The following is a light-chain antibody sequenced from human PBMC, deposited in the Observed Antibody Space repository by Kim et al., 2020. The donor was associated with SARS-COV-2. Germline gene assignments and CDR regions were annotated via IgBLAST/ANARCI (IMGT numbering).Light chain of an antibody. CDR1: QSVGSSL. CDR2: EAF. V-gene: IGKV3-20*01. J-gene: IGKJ2*03. Sequence: WSPGERAALSCRDSQSVGSSLLAWYQQKPGQAPRLLIYEAFKRVAGIPDRFSGSGSGTDFTLTISRPEPEDFAMYYCQQYGSSPYSFGQGTKLEI. CDR3: QQYGSSPYS.